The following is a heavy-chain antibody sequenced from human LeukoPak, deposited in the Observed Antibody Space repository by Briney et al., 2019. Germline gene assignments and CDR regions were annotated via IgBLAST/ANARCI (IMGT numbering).Heavy chain of an antibody. Sequence: PSETLSLTCTVSGGSISSYYWSWIRQPPGKGLEWIGYIYYSGSTNYNPSLKSRVTISVDTSKNQFSLKLSSVTAADTAVYYCARHRYGSGSYDPWGQGTLVTVSS. CDR2: IYYSGST. CDR1: GGSISSYY. D-gene: IGHD3-10*01. CDR3: ARHRYGSGSYDP. V-gene: IGHV4-59*08. J-gene: IGHJ5*02.